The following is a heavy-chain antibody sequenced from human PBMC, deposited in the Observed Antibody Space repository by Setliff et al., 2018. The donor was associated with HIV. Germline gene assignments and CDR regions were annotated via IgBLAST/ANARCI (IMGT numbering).Heavy chain of an antibody. Sequence: SETLSLTCGVSSYSISSGYHWAWIRQPPGKGLEWIGSIYHSGTTFYNPSLKSRVTISVDTSKNQFSLKLTSVTAADTAVYYCARHAPGSAYGDAYHFDHWGQGTLVTV. CDR3: ARHAPGSAYGDAYHFDH. J-gene: IGHJ4*02. V-gene: IGHV4-38-2*01. D-gene: IGHD4-17*01. CDR1: SYSISSGYH. CDR2: IYHSGTT.